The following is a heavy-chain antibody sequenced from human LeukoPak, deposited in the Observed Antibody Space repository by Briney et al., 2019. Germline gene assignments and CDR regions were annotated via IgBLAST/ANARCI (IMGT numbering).Heavy chain of an antibody. D-gene: IGHD5-24*01. CDR3: ARAEMATTPTDY. CDR2: IYYSGST. J-gene: IGHJ4*02. Sequence: CIGYIYYSGSTNYNPSLKSRVTISVDTSKNQFSLKLSSVTAADTAVYYCARAEMATTPTDYWGQGTLVTVSS. V-gene: IGHV4-59*01.